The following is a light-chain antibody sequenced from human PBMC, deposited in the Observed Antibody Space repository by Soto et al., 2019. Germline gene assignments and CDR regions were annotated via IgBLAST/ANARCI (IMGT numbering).Light chain of an antibody. J-gene: IGKJ5*01. CDR3: QQYYSYPLT. CDR1: QGISSY. V-gene: IGKV1-8*01. Sequence: AIRMTQSPSSFSASTGDRVTITCRASQGISSYLAWYQQKPGKAPKLLIYAASTLQSGVPSRFSGSGSGTDFTLTISCLQSEDFATYYCQQYYSYPLTFGQGTRL. CDR2: AAS.